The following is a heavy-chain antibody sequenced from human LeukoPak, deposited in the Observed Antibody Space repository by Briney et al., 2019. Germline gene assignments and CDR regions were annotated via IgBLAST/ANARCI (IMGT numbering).Heavy chain of an antibody. CDR2: LRPSTTT. CDR3: ARHEDYPSHSQPDGFDV. J-gene: IGHJ3*01. D-gene: IGHD4-11*01. CDR1: GGSISGSSKF. V-gene: IGHV4-39*01. Sequence: PSETLSLACTVSGGSISGSSKFWGWIRQPPGKGLEWIGSLRPSTTTYYNPSLRSRVAISVDTSKNQFSLTLSSVTAADSAVYFCARHEDYPSHSQPDGFDVWGQGTMVAVSS.